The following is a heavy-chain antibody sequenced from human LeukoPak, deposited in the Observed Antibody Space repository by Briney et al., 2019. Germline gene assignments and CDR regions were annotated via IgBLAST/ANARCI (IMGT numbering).Heavy chain of an antibody. D-gene: IGHD3-22*01. CDR2: ISSSSSYT. J-gene: IGHJ1*01. CDR3: ARVNPTNSGFYTY. CDR1: GFTFSDYY. Sequence: GGSLRLSCAASGFTFSDYYMSWIRQPPGKGLEWVSHISSSSSYTNYADSVKGRFTISRDNAKNSLYLQMNSLRAEDTAVYYCARVNPTNSGFYTYWGQGTLVTVSS. V-gene: IGHV3-11*06.